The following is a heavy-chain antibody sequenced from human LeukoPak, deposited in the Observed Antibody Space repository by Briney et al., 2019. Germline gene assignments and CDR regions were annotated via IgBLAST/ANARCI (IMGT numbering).Heavy chain of an antibody. Sequence: VASVKVSCKASGGTFSSYAISWVRQAPGQGLEWMGGIIPIFGTANYGQTFQGRVTITTEESTSTAYMELSSLRSEDTAVYYCASSGAGDGGYPGHLWDYYYYMDVWGKGTTVTVSS. J-gene: IGHJ6*03. CDR2: IIPIFGTA. V-gene: IGHV1-69*05. D-gene: IGHD3-22*01. CDR3: ASSGAGDGGYPGHLWDYYYYMDV. CDR1: GGTFSSYA.